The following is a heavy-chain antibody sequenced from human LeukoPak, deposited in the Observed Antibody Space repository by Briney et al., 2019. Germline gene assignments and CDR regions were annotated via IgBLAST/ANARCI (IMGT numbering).Heavy chain of an antibody. CDR1: GFTFSSYS. CDR3: ARGLYRTSPPSVGYFDY. D-gene: IGHD2-2*01. CDR2: ISSSSSYI. J-gene: IGHJ4*02. Sequence: PGGSLRLSCAASGFTFSSYSMNWVRQAPGKGLEWVSSISSSSSYIYYADSVKGRFTISRDNAKNSLYLQMNSLRAEDTAVYYCARGLYRTSPPSVGYFDYWGQGTLVTVSS. V-gene: IGHV3-21*01.